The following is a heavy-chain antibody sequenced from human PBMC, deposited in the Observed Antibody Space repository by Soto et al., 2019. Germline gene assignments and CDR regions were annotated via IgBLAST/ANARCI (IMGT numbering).Heavy chain of an antibody. D-gene: IGHD3-3*01. CDR2: FDPEDGET. V-gene: IGHV1-24*01. CDR3: ATGSGIFGVDPKRPVDY. Sequence: ASVKVSCKVSGYTLTELSMHWVRQAPGKGLEWMGGFDPEDGETIYAQKFQGRVTTTEDTSTDTAYMELSSLRPEDTAVYYCATGSGIFGVDPKRPVDYWGQGTLVTVSS. J-gene: IGHJ4*02. CDR1: GYTLTELS.